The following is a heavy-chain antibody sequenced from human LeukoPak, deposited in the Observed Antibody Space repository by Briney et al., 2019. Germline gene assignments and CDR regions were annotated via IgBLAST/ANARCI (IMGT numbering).Heavy chain of an antibody. J-gene: IGHJ4*02. CDR1: GGTFSSYA. Sequence: SVKVSCKASGGTFSSYAISWVRQAPGQGLEWMGGIIPIFGTANYAQKFQGRVTITADESTSTAYMELSSLRSEDTAVYYCARDKEQWLVTNYWGQGTLVTVSS. CDR3: ARDKEQWLVTNY. V-gene: IGHV1-69*13. D-gene: IGHD6-19*01. CDR2: IIPIFGTA.